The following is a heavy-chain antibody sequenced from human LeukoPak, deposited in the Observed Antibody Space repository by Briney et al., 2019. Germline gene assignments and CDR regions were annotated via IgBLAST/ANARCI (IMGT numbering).Heavy chain of an antibody. V-gene: IGHV3-48*01. CDR3: AKSDGFDY. CDR1: GFTFSTYS. Sequence: GGSLRLSCATSGFTFSTYSMSWVRQAPGKGLEWVSYISSSSSTIYYADSVKGRFTISRDNAKNSLYLQMNSLRAEDTAMYYCAKSDGFDYWGQGTLVTVSS. J-gene: IGHJ4*02. D-gene: IGHD5-24*01. CDR2: ISSSSSTI.